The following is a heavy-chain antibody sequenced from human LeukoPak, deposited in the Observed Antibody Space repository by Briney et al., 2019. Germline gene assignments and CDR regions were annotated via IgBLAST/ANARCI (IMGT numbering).Heavy chain of an antibody. Sequence: SETLSLTCTVSGGSISSYYWSWIRQPPGKGLEWIGYIYYSGSTNYNPSLKSRVTISVDTSKNQFSLKLSSVTAADTAVYYCARAVTMVRGVMGPRFDYWAREPWSPSPQ. V-gene: IGHV4-59*01. CDR2: IYYSGST. J-gene: IGHJ4*02. CDR1: GGSISSYY. CDR3: ARAVTMVRGVMGPRFDY. D-gene: IGHD3-10*01.